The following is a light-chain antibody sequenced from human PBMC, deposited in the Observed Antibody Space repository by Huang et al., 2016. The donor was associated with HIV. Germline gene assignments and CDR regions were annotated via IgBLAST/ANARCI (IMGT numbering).Light chain of an antibody. J-gene: IGKJ1*01. Sequence: DIQMTQSPSPLSASVGDRVTITCRASQSISNSLAWYQQKPGKAPKLLLHDTSRLQSGVPTRFSGSGSGADYTLTITSLQPEDFASYYCQQYYSTPTFGQGTKVEIK. CDR2: DTS. V-gene: IGKV1-NL1*01. CDR1: QSISNS. CDR3: QQYYSTPT.